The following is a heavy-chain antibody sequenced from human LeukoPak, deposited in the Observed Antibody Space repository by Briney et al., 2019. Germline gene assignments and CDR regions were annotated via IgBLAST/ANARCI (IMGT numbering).Heavy chain of an antibody. CDR2: INHSGST. CDR1: GGSFSGYY. CDR3: ARGPADSSGYYYEY. Sequence: SETLSLTCAVYGGSFSGYYWSWIRQPPGKGLEWIGEINHSGSTNYNPSLKSRVTISVDTSKDQFSLKLSSVTAADTAVYYCARGPADSSGYYYEYWGQGPLVTVSS. V-gene: IGHV4-34*01. D-gene: IGHD3-22*01. J-gene: IGHJ4*02.